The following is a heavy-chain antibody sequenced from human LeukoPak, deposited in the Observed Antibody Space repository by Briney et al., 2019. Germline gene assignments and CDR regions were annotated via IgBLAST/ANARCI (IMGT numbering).Heavy chain of an antibody. CDR1: GFTFSSYS. J-gene: IGHJ4*02. CDR3: ARGEWERPFDY. D-gene: IGHD1-26*01. V-gene: IGHV3-21*01. Sequence: GGSLRLSCAASGFTFSSYSMNWVSQAPGKRLEWVSSISSSSSYIYYADSVKGRFTISRDNAKNSLYLQMNSLRAEDTAVYYCARGEWERPFDYWGQGTLVTVSS. CDR2: ISSSSSYI.